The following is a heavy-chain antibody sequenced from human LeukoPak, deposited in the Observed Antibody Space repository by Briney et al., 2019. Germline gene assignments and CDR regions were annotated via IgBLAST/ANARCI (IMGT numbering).Heavy chain of an antibody. D-gene: IGHD6-19*01. Sequence: SETLSLTCAVYGGSFSGYYWSWIRQPPGKGLEWIGEINHNGSTNYNPSLKSRVTISVDTSKTQFSLKLTSVTAADTAVYYCARHISVSYDAFDIWGRGTTVTVSS. J-gene: IGHJ3*02. CDR1: GGSFSGYY. V-gene: IGHV4-34*01. CDR3: ARHISVSYDAFDI. CDR2: INHNGST.